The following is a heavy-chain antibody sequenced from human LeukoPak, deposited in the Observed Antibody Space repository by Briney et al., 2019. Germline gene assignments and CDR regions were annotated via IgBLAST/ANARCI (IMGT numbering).Heavy chain of an antibody. J-gene: IGHJ4*02. CDR3: ARDPINGDYGSLYYFDY. D-gene: IGHD2-21*01. CDR2: VYYSGIT. CDR1: GYSITSGYY. Sequence: PSETLSLTCAVSGYSITSGYYWGWIRQPPGKGLEWIGSVYYSGITHYNPSLNSRVTMSVDTSKNQFSLELTSVTAADTAVYYCARDPINGDYGSLYYFDYWGQGILVTISS. V-gene: IGHV4-38-2*02.